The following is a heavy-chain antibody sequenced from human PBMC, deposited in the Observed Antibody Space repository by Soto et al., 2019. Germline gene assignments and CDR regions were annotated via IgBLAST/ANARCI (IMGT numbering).Heavy chain of an antibody. CDR3: ARDLDYDFYDF. D-gene: IGHD3-3*01. CDR1: EYTFTNYY. CDR2: VNPSGGGT. Sequence: GASVKVTCKASEYTFTNYYMHWVRQAPGQGLEWMGKVNPSGGGTRYAQNFQGRVTMTRDTSTSTIYMELSSLRSEDTAIYYCARDLDYDFYDFWGQGTLVTVSS. V-gene: IGHV1-46*01. J-gene: IGHJ4*02.